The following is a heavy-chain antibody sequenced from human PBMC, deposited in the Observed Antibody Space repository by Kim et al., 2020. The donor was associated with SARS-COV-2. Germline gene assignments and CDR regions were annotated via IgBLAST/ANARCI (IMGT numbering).Heavy chain of an antibody. CDR3: ARAPYDILTGYPLTNAFDI. CDR1: GYTFTSYA. Sequence: ASVKVSCKASGYTFTSYAMHWVRQAPGQRLEWMGWINAGNGNTKYSQKFQGRVTITRDTSASTAYMELSSLRSEDTAVYYCARAPYDILTGYPLTNAFDIWGQGTMVTVSS. CDR2: INAGNGNT. D-gene: IGHD3-9*01. J-gene: IGHJ3*02. V-gene: IGHV1-3*01.